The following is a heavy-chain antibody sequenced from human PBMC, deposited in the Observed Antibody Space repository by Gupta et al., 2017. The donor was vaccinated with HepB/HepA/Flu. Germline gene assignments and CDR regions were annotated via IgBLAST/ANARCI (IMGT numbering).Heavy chain of an antibody. D-gene: IGHD1-26*01. CDR2: ISGRGGST. Sequence: EVQLLESGGGLVQPGGSLRLSCAASGFTFSSYAMSWVRQAPGKGLEWVSAISGRGGSTYYADSVKGRFTISRDNSKNTLYLQMNSLRAEDTAVYYCAKAPWRGSYYRIDYWGQGTLVTVSS. V-gene: IGHV3-23*01. CDR1: GFTFSSYA. CDR3: AKAPWRGSYYRIDY. J-gene: IGHJ4*02.